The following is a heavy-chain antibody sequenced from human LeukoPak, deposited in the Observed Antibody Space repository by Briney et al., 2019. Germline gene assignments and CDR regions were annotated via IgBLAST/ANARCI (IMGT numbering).Heavy chain of an antibody. V-gene: IGHV4-39*01. Sequence: SETLSLTCTVYGGSISSSSYYWGWFRQPPWKGLAWVGSIYYSGSTYYNPSLKSRVTISVDTSKNQFSLKLSSVTAADTAVYYCARHRRSTTGSEEYDYWGQGTLVTVSS. CDR2: IYYSGST. CDR3: ARHRRSTTGSEEYDY. D-gene: IGHD2-8*02. CDR1: GGSISSSSYY. J-gene: IGHJ4*02.